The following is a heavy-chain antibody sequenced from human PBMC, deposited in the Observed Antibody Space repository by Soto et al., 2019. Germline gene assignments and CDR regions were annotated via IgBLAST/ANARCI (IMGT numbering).Heavy chain of an antibody. CDR2: IYWDEDK. V-gene: IGHV2-5*02. D-gene: IGHD4-17*01. CDR1: GFSLSTTGAG. CDR3: AHRRNYGDYDY. Sequence: QITLKESGPPLVNPTQTLTLTCTFSGFSLSTTGAGVGWVRQPPGKALEWLALIYWDEDKTYSPSLKSRLTITKDNSKNQVVLTMTYMYPVDTATYYCAHRRNYGDYDYWGQGTRVTVSS. J-gene: IGHJ4*02.